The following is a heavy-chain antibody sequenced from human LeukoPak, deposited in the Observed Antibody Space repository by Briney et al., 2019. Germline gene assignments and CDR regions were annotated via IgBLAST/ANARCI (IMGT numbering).Heavy chain of an antibody. Sequence: SETLSLTCTVSGGSISGYYWSWIRQPLGKGLEWIGFIYYTGSTNYNPSLKSRVTISVGTSKNQFSLTLRSVTAADTAVYYCARQASCSSATCNPFDYWGQGTLVTVSS. CDR1: GGSISGYY. D-gene: IGHD2-2*01. J-gene: IGHJ4*02. V-gene: IGHV4-59*08. CDR3: ARQASCSSATCNPFDY. CDR2: IYYTGST.